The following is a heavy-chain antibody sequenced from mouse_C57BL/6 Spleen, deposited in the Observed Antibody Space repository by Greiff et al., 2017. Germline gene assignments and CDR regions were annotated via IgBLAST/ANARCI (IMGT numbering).Heavy chain of an antibody. CDR1: GYAFTNYL. J-gene: IGHJ2*01. CDR3: ARSPYFHDFDY. CDR2: INPGSGGT. D-gene: IGHD1-1*01. Sequence: VQLQQSGAELVRPGTSVKVSCKASGYAFTNYLIEWVKQRPGQGLEWIGVINPGSGGTNYNEKFKGKATLTADKSSSTAYMQLSSLTSEDSAVYFCARSPYFHDFDYWGQGTTLTVSS. V-gene: IGHV1-54*01.